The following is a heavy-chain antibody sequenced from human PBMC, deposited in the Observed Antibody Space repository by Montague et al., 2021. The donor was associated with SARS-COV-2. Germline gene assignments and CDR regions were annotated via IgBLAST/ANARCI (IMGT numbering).Heavy chain of an antibody. D-gene: IGHD6-13*01. J-gene: IGHJ4*02. CDR3: ARIPHASWYWYFDY. CDR2: KKNASEK. V-gene: IGHV3-7*01. Sequence: KKNASEKHYVSSVMGRFTISRENAQNSLYLQLNSLRAEDTDVYYCARIPHASWYWYFDYWSQGTLVTVS.